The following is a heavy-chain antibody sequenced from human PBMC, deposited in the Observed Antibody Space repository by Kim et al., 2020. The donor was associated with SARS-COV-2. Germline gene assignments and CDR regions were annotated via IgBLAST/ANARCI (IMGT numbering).Heavy chain of an antibody. V-gene: IGHV4-39*01. CDR1: GGSISSSSYY. CDR3: ASPSYIAAAGPDDDAFDI. CDR2: IYYSGST. Sequence: SETLSLTCTVSGGSISSSSYYWGWIRQPPGKGLEWIGSIYYSGSTYYNPSLKSRVTISVDTSKNQFSLKLSSVTAADTAVYYCASPSYIAAAGPDDDAFDIWGQGTMVTVSS. J-gene: IGHJ3*02. D-gene: IGHD6-13*01.